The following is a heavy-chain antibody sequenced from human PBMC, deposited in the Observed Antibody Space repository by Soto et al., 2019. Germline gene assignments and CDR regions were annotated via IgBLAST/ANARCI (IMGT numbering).Heavy chain of an antibody. J-gene: IGHJ6*03. CDR3: ARDLSWGSKWYYYMDV. CDR1: GFTISGNA. V-gene: IGHV3-48*02. D-gene: IGHD3-16*01. CDR2: ISSSSTNI. Sequence: EVQLVESGGGLVQPGGSLRLSCAASGFTISGNAMNWVRQAPGRGXXWVSYISSSSTNIHYADSVRGRFTISRDNAKNSLYLQXXXXRDEDTAVYRCARDLSWGSKWYYYMDVWGKGTTVTVSS.